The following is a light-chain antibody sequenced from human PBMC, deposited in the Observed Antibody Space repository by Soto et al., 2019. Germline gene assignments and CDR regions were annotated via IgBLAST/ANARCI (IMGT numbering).Light chain of an antibody. V-gene: IGKV3-15*01. Sequence: EIVMTQSPVTLSVSPGERATLSCRASQSVSSDFAWYQQKPGQSPRLLIYGASTRATGIPARFSGSGSGTEFTLTISSLQSEDFAVYYCQQYNNWPHTFGQGTNLEIK. J-gene: IGKJ2*01. CDR1: QSVSSD. CDR2: GAS. CDR3: QQYNNWPHT.